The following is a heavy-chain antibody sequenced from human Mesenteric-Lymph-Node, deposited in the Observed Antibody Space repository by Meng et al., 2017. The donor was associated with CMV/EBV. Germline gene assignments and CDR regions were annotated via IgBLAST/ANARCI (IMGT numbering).Heavy chain of an antibody. CDR1: GFTFSSFW. Sequence: LTGAASGFTFSSFWMTRVRQAPGKGLEWVANIRKDGSEMYYVDSVKGRFTISRDNAKNSLYLQMNSLRAEDTDLYYCAKTFGVLNYFDYWGQGTLVTVSS. D-gene: IGHD3-3*01. J-gene: IGHJ4*02. V-gene: IGHV3-7*03. CDR3: AKTFGVLNYFDY. CDR2: IRKDGSEM.